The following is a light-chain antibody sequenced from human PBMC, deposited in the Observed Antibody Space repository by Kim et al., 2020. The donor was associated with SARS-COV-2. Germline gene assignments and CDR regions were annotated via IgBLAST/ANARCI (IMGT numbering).Light chain of an antibody. CDR2: EVN. CDR3: QSYNISNSV. J-gene: IGLJ1*01. V-gene: IGLV6-57*03. CDR1: SGSIASNY. Sequence: KPVTISCTRSSGSIASNYVQCYPQRPGSAPTTVIYEVNQGPSGVPDRFSGSIDSSSNSASLTISGLKTEDETDYYCQSYNISNSVFGTGTKVTVL.